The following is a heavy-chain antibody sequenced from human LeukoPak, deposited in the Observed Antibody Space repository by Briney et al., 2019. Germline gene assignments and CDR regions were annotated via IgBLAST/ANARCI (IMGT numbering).Heavy chain of an antibody. CDR2: ISGSGGST. V-gene: IGHV3-23*01. J-gene: IGHJ4*02. CDR3: AKTQFADQHSATN. D-gene: IGHD2-21*01. Sequence: GGSLRLACAASGFTFSSYAMSGVRQAPGKGLEWVSAISGSGGSTYYADSVKGRFTISRDNSKNTLYLQMNSLRAEDTAVYYCAKTQFADQHSATNWGQGTLVTVSS. CDR1: GFTFSSYA.